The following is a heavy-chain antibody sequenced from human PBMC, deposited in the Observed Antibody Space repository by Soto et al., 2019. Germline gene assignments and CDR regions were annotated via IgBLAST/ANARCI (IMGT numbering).Heavy chain of an antibody. CDR1: GGTFSSYA. CDR3: ARDRGPSSGYYPYWFDP. Sequence: QVQLVQSGAEVKKPGSSVKVSCKASGGTFSSYAISWVRQAPGQGLEWMGEIIPIFGTANCAQKFQGRVPITADESTSTAYMELSSLRSEDTAVYYCARDRGPSSGYYPYWFDPWGQGTLVTVSS. CDR2: IIPIFGTA. J-gene: IGHJ5*02. V-gene: IGHV1-69*12. D-gene: IGHD3-22*01.